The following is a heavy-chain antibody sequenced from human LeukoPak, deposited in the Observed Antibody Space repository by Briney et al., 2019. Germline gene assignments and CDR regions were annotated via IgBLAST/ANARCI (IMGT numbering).Heavy chain of an antibody. J-gene: IGHJ4*02. D-gene: IGHD3-9*01. CDR2: ISHTEGT. Sequence: SETLSLTCGVFGVSINDYYWSWIRQSPGKGLEWIGEISHTEGTRYNPSLESRVTMSVGTSENQLSLKLIFVAAADTAVYYCARIRCGHSGSVCYNHWGLGTLVTVSS. V-gene: IGHV4-34*01. CDR1: GVSINDYY. CDR3: ARIRCGHSGSVCYNH.